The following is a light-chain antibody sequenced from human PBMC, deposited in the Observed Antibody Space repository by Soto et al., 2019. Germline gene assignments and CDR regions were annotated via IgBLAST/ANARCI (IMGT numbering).Light chain of an antibody. CDR2: KIS. J-gene: IGKJ2*01. V-gene: IGKV2-24*01. CDR3: RQASQTYT. Sequence: DIVMTQTPLSSPVTLGQPASSSCRSRQSLVHSDGNTSLSWLQQRPGQPPRLLIYKISNRLSGVPDRCSGSGASTDFTLKISRVEAEDVGVYYCRQASQTYTFGQGTKLEIK. CDR1: QSLVHSDGNTS.